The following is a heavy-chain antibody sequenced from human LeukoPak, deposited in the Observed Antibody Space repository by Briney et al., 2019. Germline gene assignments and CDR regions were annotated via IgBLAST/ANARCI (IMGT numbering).Heavy chain of an antibody. Sequence: GASVKVSCKASGYSFTSYDINWVRQATGQGLEWMGWMNPNTGNTGYAQKFQGRASMTRNTSISTAYMELTSLRSEGTAIYYCARAERVLGRSGYNWFDPWGQGTLVTVSS. J-gene: IGHJ5*02. CDR3: ARAERVLGRSGYNWFDP. D-gene: IGHD1-26*01. CDR1: GYSFTSYD. V-gene: IGHV1-8*01. CDR2: MNPNTGNT.